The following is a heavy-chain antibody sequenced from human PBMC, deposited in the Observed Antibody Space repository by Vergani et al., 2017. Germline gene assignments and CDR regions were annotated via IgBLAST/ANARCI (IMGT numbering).Heavy chain of an antibody. Sequence: QVQLVESGGGVVQPGRSLRLSCAASGFTFSSYAMHWVRQAPGKGLEWVAVISYDGSNKYYADSVKGRFTISRDNSKNTLYLQMNSLRAEDTAVYYCARDRTYYAYVWGRYRPADNWFDPWGQGTLVTVSS. V-gene: IGHV3-30-3*01. CDR3: ARDRTYYAYVWGRYRPADNWFDP. D-gene: IGHD3-16*02. J-gene: IGHJ5*02. CDR2: ISYDGSNK. CDR1: GFTFSSYA.